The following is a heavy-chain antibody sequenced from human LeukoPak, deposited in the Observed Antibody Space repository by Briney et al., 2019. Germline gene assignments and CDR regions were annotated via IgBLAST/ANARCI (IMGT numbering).Heavy chain of an antibody. J-gene: IGHJ5*02. D-gene: IGHD3-9*01. V-gene: IGHV5-51*01. CDR3: AKRLFDIWEPYDWFEP. CDR2: IHPTDSDT. Sequence: GESLKISCQGFGYSFTSYWIGWVRQMPGKGLEWMGIIHPTDSDTQYSPSCQGHVTISADKSINTVYLQWSSLKASDTAMYYCAKRLFDIWEPYDWFEPWGQGTLVTVSS. CDR1: GYSFTSYW.